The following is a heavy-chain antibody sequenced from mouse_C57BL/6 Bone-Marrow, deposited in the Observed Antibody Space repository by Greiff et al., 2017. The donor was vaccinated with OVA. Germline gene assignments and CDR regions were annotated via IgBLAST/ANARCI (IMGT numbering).Heavy chain of an antibody. D-gene: IGHD1-1*01. CDR3: ARSLYYGSSYWYFDV. CDR2: FHPYNDDT. Sequence: VQLQQSGAELVKPGASVKMSCKASGYTFTTYPIEWMKQNHGKSLEWIGNFHPYNDDTKYNEKFKGKATLTVEKSSSTVYLELSRLTSDDSAVYYCARSLYYGSSYWYFDVWGTGTTVTVSS. V-gene: IGHV1-47*01. CDR1: GYTFTTYP. J-gene: IGHJ1*03.